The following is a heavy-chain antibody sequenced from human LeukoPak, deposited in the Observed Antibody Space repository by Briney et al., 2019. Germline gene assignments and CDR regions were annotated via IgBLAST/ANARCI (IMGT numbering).Heavy chain of an antibody. J-gene: IGHJ4*02. Sequence: GGSLRLSCAASGFTLSSYAMSWVRQAPGKGLEWVSAISGSGGSTYYADSVKGRFTISRDNSKNTLYLQMNSLRAEDTAVYYCAKDPYSYGYGGVDYWGQGTLVTVSS. CDR3: AKDPYSYGYGGVDY. CDR1: GFTLSSYA. V-gene: IGHV3-23*01. CDR2: ISGSGGST. D-gene: IGHD5-18*01.